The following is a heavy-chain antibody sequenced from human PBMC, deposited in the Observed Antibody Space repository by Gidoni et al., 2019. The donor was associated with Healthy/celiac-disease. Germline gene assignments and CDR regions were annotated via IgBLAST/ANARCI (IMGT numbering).Heavy chain of an antibody. CDR2: IYYSGST. Sequence: QVQLQESGPGLVKPSQTLSLTCTFPGGSISSGGYYWSWIRQHPGKGLEWIGYIYYSGSTYYNPSLKSRVTISVDTSKNQFSLKLSSVTAADTAVYYCARADYGDYSYGMDVWGQGTTATVSS. V-gene: IGHV4-31*03. CDR1: GGSISSGGYY. CDR3: ARADYGDYSYGMDV. J-gene: IGHJ6*02. D-gene: IGHD4-17*01.